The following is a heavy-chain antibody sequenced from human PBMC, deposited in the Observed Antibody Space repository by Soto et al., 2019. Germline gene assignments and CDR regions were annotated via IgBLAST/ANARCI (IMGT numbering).Heavy chain of an antibody. CDR1: GYTFTSYD. Sequence: ASVKVSCKASGYTFTSYDINWVRQATGQGLEWMGWMNPNSGNTGYAQKFQGRVTMTRNTSISTAYMELSSLRSEDTAVYYCARGILEWFFASRKNWFDPWGQGTLVTVSS. CDR2: MNPNSGNT. J-gene: IGHJ5*02. D-gene: IGHD3-3*01. V-gene: IGHV1-8*01. CDR3: ARGILEWFFASRKNWFDP.